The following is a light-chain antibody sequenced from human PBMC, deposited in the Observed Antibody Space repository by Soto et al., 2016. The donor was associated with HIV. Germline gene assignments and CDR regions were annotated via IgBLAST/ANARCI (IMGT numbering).Light chain of an antibody. CDR3: QSSDSSGTYNMV. Sequence: SYELTQPPSVSVSPGQTARITCSGDALPKQYVYWYQQKSGQVPVLVIYKDTKRTSGISERFSGSSSGTTATLTISAVQAEDEADYYCQSSDSSGTYNMVFGGGTKLTV. V-gene: IGLV3-25*03. J-gene: IGLJ2*01. CDR1: ALPKQY. CDR2: KDT.